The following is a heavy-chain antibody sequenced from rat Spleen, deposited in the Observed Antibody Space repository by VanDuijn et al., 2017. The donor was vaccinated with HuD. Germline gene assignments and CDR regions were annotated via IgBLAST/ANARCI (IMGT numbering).Heavy chain of an antibody. CDR1: GYSITSSYR. V-gene: IGHV3-3*01. J-gene: IGHJ4*01. CDR2: INSAGST. Sequence: EVQLQESGPGLVKPSQSLSLTCSVTGYSITSSYRWNWIRKFPGNKLEWMGYINSAGSTNYNPSLKSRISITRDTSKNQFFLQVNSVTTEDTATYYCARSRGIAAISTFDYYVMDAWGQGASVTVSS. CDR3: ARSRGIAAISTFDYYVMDA. D-gene: IGHD1-2*01.